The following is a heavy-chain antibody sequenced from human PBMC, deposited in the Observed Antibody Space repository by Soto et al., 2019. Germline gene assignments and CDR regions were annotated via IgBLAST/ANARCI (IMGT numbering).Heavy chain of an antibody. D-gene: IGHD2-2*01. CDR3: AKSGPGPAQLLEGY. CDR1: GFTFSSYG. Sequence: GGSLRLSCAASGFTFSSYGMHWVRQAPGKGLEWVAVISYDGSNKYYADSVKGRFTISRDNSKNTLYLQMNSLRAEDTAVYYCAKSGPGPAQLLEGYWGQGT. V-gene: IGHV3-30*18. CDR2: ISYDGSNK. J-gene: IGHJ4*02.